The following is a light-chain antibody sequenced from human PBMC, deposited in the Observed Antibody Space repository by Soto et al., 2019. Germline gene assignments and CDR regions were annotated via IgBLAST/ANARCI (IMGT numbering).Light chain of an antibody. J-gene: IGLJ1*01. Sequence: QSALTQPPSASGSPGQSVTISCTGTSSDVGGYNYVSWYQQHPGKAPKLIISEVSKRPSGVPDRFSGSKSGNTASLTVSGLQAEDEADYYCNSHAGSNNYVFGTGTKLTV. V-gene: IGLV2-8*01. CDR3: NSHAGSNNYV. CDR1: SSDVGGYNY. CDR2: EVS.